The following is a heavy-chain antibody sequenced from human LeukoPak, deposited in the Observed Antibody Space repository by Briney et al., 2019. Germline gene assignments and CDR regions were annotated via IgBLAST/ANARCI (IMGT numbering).Heavy chain of an antibody. J-gene: IGHJ4*02. D-gene: IGHD2-8*01. CDR1: GFTLSNYW. Sequence: PGGSLRLSCAASGFTLSNYWMSWVRQTPGKGLDWVANINQDESKIYYADSVKGRFTISRDNAKNALDLQMSSLRAEDTAVYYCARIYCTTSDCFYDYWGQGTLVTVSS. CDR3: ARIYCTTSDCFYDY. CDR2: INQDESKI. V-gene: IGHV3-7*01.